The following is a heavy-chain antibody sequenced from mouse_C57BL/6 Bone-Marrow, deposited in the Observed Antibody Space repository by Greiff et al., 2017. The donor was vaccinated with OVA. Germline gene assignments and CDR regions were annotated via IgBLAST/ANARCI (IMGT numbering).Heavy chain of an antibody. J-gene: IGHJ2*01. V-gene: IGHV1-81*01. CDR2: IYPRSGNT. D-gene: IGHD1-2*01. CDR1: GYTFTSYG. Sequence: QVQLKQSGAELARPGASVKLSCKASGYTFTSYGISWVKQRTGQGLEWIGEIYPRSGNTYYNEKFKGKATLTADKSSSTAYMELRSLTSEDSAVYFCARPYYGLGDYWGQGTTLTVSS. CDR3: ARPYYGLGDY.